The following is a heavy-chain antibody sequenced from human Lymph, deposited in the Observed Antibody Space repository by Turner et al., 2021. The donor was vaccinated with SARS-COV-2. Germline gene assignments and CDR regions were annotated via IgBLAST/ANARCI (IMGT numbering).Heavy chain of an antibody. Sequence: EVQLVESGGGLVQPGGSLRLSCAASGFTFSSYWMHWVRQAPGKGLGWVSRINSDGSSTTYADSVKGRFTISRDNAKNTLYLQMNSLRAEDTAVYYCARDTPYSTSAAHYWGQGTLVTVSS. D-gene: IGHD6-6*01. CDR2: INSDGSST. CDR3: ARDTPYSTSAAHY. J-gene: IGHJ4*02. CDR1: GFTFSSYW. V-gene: IGHV3-74*01.